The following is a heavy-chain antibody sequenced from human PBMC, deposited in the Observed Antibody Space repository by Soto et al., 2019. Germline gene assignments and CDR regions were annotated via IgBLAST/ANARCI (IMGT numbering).Heavy chain of an antibody. Sequence: SQTLSLTCAISGDSVSSNSAAWNWIRQSPSRGLEWLGRTYYRSKWYNDYAVSVKSRITINPDTSKNQFSLQLNSVTSEDTAVYYCARERYSSSSYYYYGMDVWGQGTTVTVSS. V-gene: IGHV6-1*01. CDR1: GDSVSSNSAA. CDR2: TYYRSKWYN. D-gene: IGHD6-6*01. J-gene: IGHJ6*02. CDR3: ARERYSSSSYYYYGMDV.